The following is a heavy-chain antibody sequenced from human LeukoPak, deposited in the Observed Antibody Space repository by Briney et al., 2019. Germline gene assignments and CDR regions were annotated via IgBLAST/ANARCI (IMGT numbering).Heavy chain of an antibody. Sequence: GRSLRLSCAASGFTFSSYAMHWVRQAPGKGLEWVAVISYDGSNKYYADSVKGRFTISRDNSKNTLYLQMNSLRAEDTAVYYCAKAFEAAAGNDYYYYYGMDVWGQGTTVTVSS. CDR1: GFTFSSYA. CDR3: AKAFEAAAGNDYYYYYGMDV. J-gene: IGHJ6*02. V-gene: IGHV3-30*04. D-gene: IGHD6-13*01. CDR2: ISYDGSNK.